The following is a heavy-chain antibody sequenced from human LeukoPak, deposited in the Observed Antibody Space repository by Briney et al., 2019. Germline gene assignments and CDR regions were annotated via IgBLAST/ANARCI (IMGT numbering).Heavy chain of an antibody. J-gene: IGHJ4*02. V-gene: IGHV1-18*01. CDR3: ARGDCTNGVCYRLHDY. CDR1: GYTFTSYG. CDR2: ISAYNGNT. Sequence: ASVKVSCKASGYTFTSYGISWVRQAPGQGLEWMGWISAYNGNTNYAQKLQGRVTMTTDTSTSTAYMELRSLGSDDTAVYYCARGDCTNGVCYRLHDYWGQGTLVTVSS. D-gene: IGHD2-8*01.